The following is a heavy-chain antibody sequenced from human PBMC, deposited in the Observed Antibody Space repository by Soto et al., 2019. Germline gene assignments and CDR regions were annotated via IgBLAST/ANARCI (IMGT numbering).Heavy chain of an antibody. D-gene: IGHD6-19*01. J-gene: IGHJ4*02. CDR3: ARGGLRFHSSGWYYPLDY. Sequence: PSETLSLTCTVSGGSISSYYWSWIRQPPGKGLEWIGYIYYSGSTNYNPSLKSRVTISVDTSKNQFSLKLSSVTAADTAVYYCARGGLRFHSSGWYYPLDYWGQGTMVTV. CDR2: IYYSGST. CDR1: GGSISSYY. V-gene: IGHV4-59*01.